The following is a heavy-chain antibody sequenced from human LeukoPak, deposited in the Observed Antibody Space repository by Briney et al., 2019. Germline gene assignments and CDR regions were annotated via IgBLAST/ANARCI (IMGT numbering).Heavy chain of an antibody. CDR3: TRDASDIVAVPAAVGPFDL. CDR2: ISGNGVST. V-gene: IGHV3-64*02. Sequence: AGGSLRLSCAASGFTFSSYAMYWVRRTPGKGLEYVSVISGNGVSTHYAASVKGRFTISRDNSKSMLYLQMGSLRAEDMAVYYCTRDASDIVAVPAAVGPFDLWGQGILVTVSS. D-gene: IGHD2-2*01. CDR1: GFTFSSYA. J-gene: IGHJ4*02.